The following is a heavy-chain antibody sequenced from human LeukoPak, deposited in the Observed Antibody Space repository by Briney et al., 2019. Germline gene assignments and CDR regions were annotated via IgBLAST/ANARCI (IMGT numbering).Heavy chain of an antibody. V-gene: IGHV3-30*04. J-gene: IGHJ3*02. CDR3: ARSLTGYDAFDI. CDR1: GFTFNRHA. CDR2: ISYDKSYK. Sequence: GRSLRLSCAASGFTFNRHAMHWVRQAPGKGLEWVAVISYDKSYKEYTDSVKGRFTISRDNSRKTLFLEMNSLRTEDTAIYYCARSLTGYDAFDIWGQGTRVTVSS. D-gene: IGHD3-9*01.